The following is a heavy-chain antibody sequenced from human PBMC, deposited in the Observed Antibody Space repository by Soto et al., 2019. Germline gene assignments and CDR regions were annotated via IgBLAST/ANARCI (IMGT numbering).Heavy chain of an antibody. CDR2: IYYSGST. V-gene: IGHV4-31*03. D-gene: IGHD3-22*01. CDR3: ARSSVVRVIWFYT. Sequence: PSETLSLTCSVSVGSISSGGYYWSWIRQHPGKGLEWIGYIYYSGSTYYNPSLKSRVTISVKTSKNQFSLKLSSVTAADTAVYYWARSSVVRVIWFYTCGQGTLVTFSS. CDR1: VGSISSGGYY. J-gene: IGHJ5*02.